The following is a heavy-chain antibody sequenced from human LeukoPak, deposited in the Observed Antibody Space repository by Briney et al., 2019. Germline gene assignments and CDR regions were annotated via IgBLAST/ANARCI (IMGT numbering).Heavy chain of an antibody. CDR2: ISGSGGST. CDR1: GFIFTTYW. D-gene: IGHD2-2*01. J-gene: IGHJ4*02. V-gene: IGHV3-23*01. CDR3: AGRPAWYCSSTSCRFDY. Sequence: PGGSLRLSCAASGFIFTTYWMTWVRQAPGKGLEWVSAISGSGGSTYYADSVKGRFTISRDNSKNTLYLQMNSLRAEDTAVYYCAGRPAWYCSSTSCRFDYWGQGTLVTVSS.